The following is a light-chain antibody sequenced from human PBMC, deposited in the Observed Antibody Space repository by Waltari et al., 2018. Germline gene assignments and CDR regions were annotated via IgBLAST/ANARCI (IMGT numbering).Light chain of an antibody. J-gene: IGKJ1*01. V-gene: IGKV1-9*01. CDR3: QQLHTYPPWT. Sequence: DVQLTQSPSFVSASVGDRVTITCRASQGIGIFLAWYQQKPGTAPKLLIFSASPLQTGVPSRFSGSGSWTDFTLTISNLQPEDFATYYCQQLHTYPPWTFGPGTRVEMK. CDR1: QGIGIF. CDR2: SAS.